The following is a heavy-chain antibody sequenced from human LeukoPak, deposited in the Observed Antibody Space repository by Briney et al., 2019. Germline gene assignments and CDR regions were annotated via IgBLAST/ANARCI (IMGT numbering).Heavy chain of an antibody. CDR3: ARGLRYNY. D-gene: IGHD5-12*01. J-gene: IGHJ4*02. CDR1: GFTFSSYE. CDR2: ISSGSTM. V-gene: IGHV3-48*03. Sequence: SGGALILSCAASGFTFSSYEMNWVRQAPGKGLEWVSYISSGSTMYYADSVKGRFTISRDNAKNSLYLQMNSLRAEDTAVYYCARGLRYNYWGQGTPVTVSS.